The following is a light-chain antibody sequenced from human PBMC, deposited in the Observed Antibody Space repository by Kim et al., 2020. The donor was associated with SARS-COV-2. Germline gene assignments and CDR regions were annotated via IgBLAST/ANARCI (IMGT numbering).Light chain of an antibody. Sequence: QSALTQPASVSGSPGQSITISCTGTSSLVGDYNYVSWYQQHPDQAPKLIIYDVSYRPSGVSTHFSGFKSGNTASLTISGLQAADEADYYCTSYTGADTVLFGGGTKLTVL. J-gene: IGLJ2*01. CDR3: TSYTGADTVL. CDR1: SSLVGDYNY. CDR2: DVS. V-gene: IGLV2-14*03.